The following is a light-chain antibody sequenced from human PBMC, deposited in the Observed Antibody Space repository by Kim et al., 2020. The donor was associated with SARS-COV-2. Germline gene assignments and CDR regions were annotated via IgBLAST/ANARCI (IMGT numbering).Light chain of an antibody. Sequence: GQSITISCTGTSSDFGRYDFVSWYQQHPDKAPKVMIYEVSKRPSGVSHRFSGSKSGNTASLTISGLQAEDEADYYCCSYVNSAYWVFGGGTQLTVL. CDR2: EVS. CDR3: CSYVNSAYWV. V-gene: IGLV2-23*02. J-gene: IGLJ3*02. CDR1: SSDFGRYDF.